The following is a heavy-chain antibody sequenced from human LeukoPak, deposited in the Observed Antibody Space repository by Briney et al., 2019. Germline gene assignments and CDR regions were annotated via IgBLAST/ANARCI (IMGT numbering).Heavy chain of an antibody. V-gene: IGHV1-18*01. CDR1: GYTFTSDG. CDR2: ISAYNGNT. Sequence: ASVKVCCKASGYTFTSDGISWVRQAPGQGLEWMGWISAYNGNTNYAQKLQGRVTMTTDTSTSTAYMELRSLRSDDTAVYYCARTGYSSGWYRGGYFDYWGQGTLVTVSS. CDR3: ARTGYSSGWYRGGYFDY. D-gene: IGHD6-19*01. J-gene: IGHJ4*02.